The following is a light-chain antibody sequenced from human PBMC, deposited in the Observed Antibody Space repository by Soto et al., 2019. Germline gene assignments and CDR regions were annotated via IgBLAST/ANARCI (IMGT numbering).Light chain of an antibody. J-gene: IGKJ4*01. CDR2: VAS. V-gene: IGKV3-20*01. CDR3: QKYASSRRT. Sequence: EIVLTQSPDTLSLSPGERGTLSCRASQSVSSSYLDWYQQAPGQAPRLLIYVASSGATGIPDRFSGSGSGADFSLPISRLEPEDFAVYYCQKYASSRRTFGGGTKVEIK. CDR1: QSVSSSY.